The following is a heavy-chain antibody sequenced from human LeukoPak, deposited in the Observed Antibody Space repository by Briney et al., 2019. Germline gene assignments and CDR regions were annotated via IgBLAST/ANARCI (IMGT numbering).Heavy chain of an antibody. D-gene: IGHD6-13*01. Sequence: GGSLRLSCAPSGFTFSSYAMSWVRQAPGEGLEWVSAISGSGGNTYYADSVKGWFTISRDNSKNTLYLQMNSLRAEDTAVYYCAKETRIAAAGTPGDYYYYMDVWDKGTTVTVSS. CDR1: GFTFSSYA. CDR3: AKETRIAAAGTPGDYYYYMDV. V-gene: IGHV3-23*01. CDR2: ISGSGGNT. J-gene: IGHJ6*03.